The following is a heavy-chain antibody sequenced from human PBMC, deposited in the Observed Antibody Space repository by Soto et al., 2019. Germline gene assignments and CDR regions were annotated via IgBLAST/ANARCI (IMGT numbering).Heavy chain of an antibody. Sequence: SLRLSCAASGFTFSSYAMHWVRQAPGKGLEWVAVISYDGSNKYYADSVKGRFTISGDNSKNTLYLQMNSLRAEDTAVYYCARGSWELPSPFDYWGQGTLVTVSS. CDR2: ISYDGSNK. V-gene: IGHV3-30-3*01. CDR3: ARGSWELPSPFDY. J-gene: IGHJ4*02. D-gene: IGHD1-26*01. CDR1: GFTFSSYA.